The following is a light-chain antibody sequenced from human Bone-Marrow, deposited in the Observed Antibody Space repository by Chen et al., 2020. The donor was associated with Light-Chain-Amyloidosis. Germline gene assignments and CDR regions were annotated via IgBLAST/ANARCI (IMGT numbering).Light chain of an antibody. CDR2: GVD. Sequence: NFMLTQPHSVSESPGKTVIIPCTRSSGSIATNYVQWYQQRPGSSPTTVIYGVDQRPSGVPDRFSGSIDRSSNSASLTISGLKTEDEADYYCQSYQGSSQGVFGGGTKLTVL. J-gene: IGLJ3*02. V-gene: IGLV6-57*01. CDR3: QSYQGSSQGV. CDR1: SGSIATNY.